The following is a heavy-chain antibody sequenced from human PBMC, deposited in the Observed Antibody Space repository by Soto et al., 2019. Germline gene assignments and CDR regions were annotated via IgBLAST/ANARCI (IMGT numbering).Heavy chain of an antibody. CDR3: ARGRSWYFLNWFDP. V-gene: IGHV4-34*01. CDR1: GGSFSGYY. D-gene: IGHD6-13*01. Sequence: SETLSLTCAVYGGSFSGYYWSWIRQPPGKGLEWIGEINHSGSTNYNPSLKSRVTISVDTSKNQFSLKLSSVTAADTAVYYCARGRSWYFLNWFDPWGQGTLVTV. CDR2: INHSGST. J-gene: IGHJ5*02.